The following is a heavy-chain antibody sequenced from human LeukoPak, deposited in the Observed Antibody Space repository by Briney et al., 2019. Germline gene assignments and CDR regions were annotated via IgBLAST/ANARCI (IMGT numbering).Heavy chain of an antibody. CDR3: ARTEFYDFWSGYPTAFDY. Sequence: SETLSLTCTVSGDSITSFYWTWIRQHPGKGLEWIGYIYYSGGTNYNPSLRSRVTISIDTSRNQFSLNLTSVTAADTAMYYCARTEFYDFWSGYPTAFDYWGQGILVTVSS. CDR1: GDSITSFY. V-gene: IGHV4-59*08. D-gene: IGHD3-3*01. J-gene: IGHJ4*02. CDR2: IYYSGGT.